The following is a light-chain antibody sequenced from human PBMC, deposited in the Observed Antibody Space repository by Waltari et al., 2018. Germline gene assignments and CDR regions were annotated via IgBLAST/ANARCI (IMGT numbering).Light chain of an antibody. Sequence: SSELTQDPAVSVALGQTVRSTCPGASLCASYASWYQQKSGQPPLLVLLGKHKRTSGVQDRFSGYNSETTTSLTCTGAQAEDEADCYCSSRDSSASHVLFAGGTKLTVL. J-gene: IGLJ2*01. CDR3: SSRDSSASHVL. CDR2: GKH. V-gene: IGLV3-19*01. CDR1: SLCASY.